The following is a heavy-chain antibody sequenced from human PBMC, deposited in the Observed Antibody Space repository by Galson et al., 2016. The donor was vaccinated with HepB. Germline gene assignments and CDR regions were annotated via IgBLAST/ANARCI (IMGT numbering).Heavy chain of an antibody. CDR3: ARRPTYAYFSDS. J-gene: IGHJ4*02. D-gene: IGHD2/OR15-2a*01. CDR1: GGSVSSSSHY. Sequence: ETLSLTCIVSGGSVSSSSHYWGWIRQPPGKGLEWIGNFYYTGSTYYNPSLKSRVTISVDTSRNLVSLNLTSLTAADTAVYFCARRPTYAYFSDSWGQGTLVAVSS. CDR2: FYYTGST. V-gene: IGHV4-39*01.